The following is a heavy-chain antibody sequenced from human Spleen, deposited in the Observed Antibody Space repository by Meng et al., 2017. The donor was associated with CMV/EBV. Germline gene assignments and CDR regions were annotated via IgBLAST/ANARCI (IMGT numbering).Heavy chain of an antibody. V-gene: IGHV3-21*01. J-gene: IGHJ6*02. CDR1: GFTFSSYS. CDR2: ISSSSYI. CDR3: ARDSATVNHYYYYGMDV. D-gene: IGHD4-17*01. Sequence: GGSLRLSCAASGFTFSSYSMNWVRQAPGKGLEWVSSISSSSYIYYADSVKGRFTISRDNAKNSLYLQMNSLRAEDTAVYYCARDSATVNHYYYYGMDVWGQGTTVTVSS.